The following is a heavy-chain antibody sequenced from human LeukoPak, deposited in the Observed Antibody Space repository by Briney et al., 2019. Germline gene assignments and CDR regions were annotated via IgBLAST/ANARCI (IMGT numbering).Heavy chain of an antibody. Sequence: SGTLSLTCTVSGDSISNYYWGWLRQPPGKGLEWIGYIYSIGTTNYNPSLRRRVSISVDTAKNQFSLNLNSVTAADTAVYYCARDYSVGGGSGYDYWGQGTLVTVSS. D-gene: IGHD1-26*01. CDR3: ARDYSVGGGSGYDY. CDR1: GDSISNYY. J-gene: IGHJ4*02. CDR2: IYSIGTT. V-gene: IGHV4-59*01.